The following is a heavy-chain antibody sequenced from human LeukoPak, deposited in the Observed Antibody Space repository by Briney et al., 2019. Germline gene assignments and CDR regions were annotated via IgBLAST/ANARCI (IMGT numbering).Heavy chain of an antibody. Sequence: ASVKVSCKASGYTFTSYGISWVRQAPGQGLEWIGWISAYNGNTNYAQKLQGRVTMTTDTSTSTAYKELRSLRSDDTAVYYCARGQYYYDSSGYYYDYWGQGTLVTVSS. CDR3: ARGQYYYDSSGYYYDY. CDR2: ISAYNGNT. D-gene: IGHD3-22*01. V-gene: IGHV1-18*01. CDR1: GYTFTSYG. J-gene: IGHJ4*02.